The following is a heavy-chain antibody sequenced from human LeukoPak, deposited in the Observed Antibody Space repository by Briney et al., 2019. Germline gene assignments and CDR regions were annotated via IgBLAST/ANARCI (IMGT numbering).Heavy chain of an antibody. D-gene: IGHD1-1*01. J-gene: IGHJ4*02. Sequence: GGSLRLSCGASGFTLSSYAMNWVRQAPGKGLEWVSVINNSGDNTFYADSVKGRFTISRDNSKNTLYLQMSSLRGEDTAVYYCARSLKWNLVGFDYWGQGTLVTVSS. CDR3: ARSLKWNLVGFDY. CDR2: INNSGDNT. CDR1: GFTLSSYA. V-gene: IGHV3-23*01.